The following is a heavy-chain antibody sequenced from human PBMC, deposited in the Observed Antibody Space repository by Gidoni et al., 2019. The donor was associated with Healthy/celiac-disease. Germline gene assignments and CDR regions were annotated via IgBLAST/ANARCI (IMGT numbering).Heavy chain of an antibody. Sequence: QVQLVESGGGVVQPGRSLRLSCAASGFTFSSYGRHWGRQAPGKGLEWVAVISYDGSNKYYADSVKGRFTISRDNSKNTLYLQMNSLRAEDTAVYYCAKDYYDSSGYYPFLDYWGQGTLVTVSS. CDR2: ISYDGSNK. CDR3: AKDYYDSSGYYPFLDY. J-gene: IGHJ4*02. CDR1: GFTFSSYG. V-gene: IGHV3-30*18. D-gene: IGHD3-22*01.